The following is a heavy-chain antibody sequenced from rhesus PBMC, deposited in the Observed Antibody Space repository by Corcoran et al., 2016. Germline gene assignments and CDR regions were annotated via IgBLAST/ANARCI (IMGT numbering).Heavy chain of an antibody. CDR2: NYVSSGDN. CDR3: ARENSSGWLYYFDY. D-gene: IGHD6-31*01. J-gene: IGHJ4*01. V-gene: IGHV4-147*01. CDR1: GYSISSNY. Sequence: QVQLQESGPGLVKPSETLSLTCAVSGYSISSNYWSWIRQPPGKGLEWNGYNYVSSGDNYYNPSLKSLVTISTDPSKNQFSLKLSSVTAADTAVYYCARENSSGWLYYFDYWGQGVLVTVSS.